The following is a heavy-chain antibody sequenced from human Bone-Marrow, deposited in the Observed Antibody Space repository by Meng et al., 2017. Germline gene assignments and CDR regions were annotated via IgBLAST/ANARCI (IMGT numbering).Heavy chain of an antibody. V-gene: IGHV3-13*01. CDR3: ARLGRRGYDDY. D-gene: IGHD5-12*01. Sequence: GQLVQSGAEVKKPGGSLRLSCAASGFTFSSYDMHWVRQATGKGLEWVSAIGTAGDTYYPGSEKGRFTISRDNAKNSLYLQMNSLRAEDTAVYYCARLGRRGYDDYWGQGTLVTVSS. J-gene: IGHJ4*02. CDR1: GFTFSSYD. CDR2: IGTAGDT.